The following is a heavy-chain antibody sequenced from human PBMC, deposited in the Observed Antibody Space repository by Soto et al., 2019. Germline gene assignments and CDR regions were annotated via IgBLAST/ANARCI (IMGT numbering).Heavy chain of an antibody. CDR3: ARRGGALGY. J-gene: IGHJ4*02. D-gene: IGHD3-16*01. CDR1: GFTFSSYA. V-gene: IGHV3-23*01. CDR2: ITGSGSTT. Sequence: PVGSLRLSCAASGFTFSSYAMSWVRQAPGKGLEWVSVITGSGSTTYYADSVKGRFTISRDNSKNTLYLQMNSLRAEDTAVYYCARRGGALGYWGQGTLVTVS.